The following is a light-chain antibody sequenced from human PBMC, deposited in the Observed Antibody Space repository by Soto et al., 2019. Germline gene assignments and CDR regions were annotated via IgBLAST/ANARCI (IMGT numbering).Light chain of an antibody. CDR3: QQYNSYPLT. CDR2: KAS. J-gene: IGKJ4*01. CDR1: QSISSW. V-gene: IGKV1-5*03. Sequence: DTTMTRSPSTLSASVGDRVTITCRASQSISSWLAWYQQKPGKAPKLLIYKASSLESGVPSRFSGSGSGTEFTLTISSLQPDDFATYYCQQYNSYPLTFGGGTKVDIK.